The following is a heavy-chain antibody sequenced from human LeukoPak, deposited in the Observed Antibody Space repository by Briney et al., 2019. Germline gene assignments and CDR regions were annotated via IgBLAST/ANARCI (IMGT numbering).Heavy chain of an antibody. Sequence: SETLSLTCTVSGGSVSSGGYYWTWIRQYPGEGLEWLGYIYYSGRTYYNPSLKSRITISLDTSENRFSLNLTSVSAADTAFYYCARSSDYGDYDWGQGTLVTVSS. J-gene: IGHJ4*02. CDR3: ARSSDYGDYD. D-gene: IGHD4-17*01. CDR1: GGSVSSGGYY. CDR2: IYYSGRT. V-gene: IGHV4-31*03.